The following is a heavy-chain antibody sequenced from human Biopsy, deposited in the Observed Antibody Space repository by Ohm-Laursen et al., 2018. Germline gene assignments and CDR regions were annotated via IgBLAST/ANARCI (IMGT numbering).Heavy chain of an antibody. J-gene: IGHJ3*02. CDR3: ARSLSGDYVYDAFDI. CDR2: ISVSGSST. V-gene: IGHV3-23*01. D-gene: IGHD3-16*01. Sequence: SLRLSCAASGFTFNTYAMTWVRQAPGKGLEWVSGISVSGSSTFQADSVKDRFTISRDNSKSTLYLQMNSLGADDTAVYYCARSLSGDYVYDAFDIWGQGTMVTVSS. CDR1: GFTFNTYA.